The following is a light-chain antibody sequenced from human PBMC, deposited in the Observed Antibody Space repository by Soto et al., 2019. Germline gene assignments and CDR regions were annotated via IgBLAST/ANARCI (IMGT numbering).Light chain of an antibody. J-gene: IGLJ1*01. CDR1: SSDVGGYNY. V-gene: IGLV2-14*03. CDR2: DVI. CDR3: SSYTSSVTDV. Sequence: QSALTQPASVSGSPGQSITISCTGSSSDVGGYNYVSWYQQHPGKAPKLMIYDVINRPSGVSNRFSASKSGNTASLTISGLQAEDEADYYCSSYTSSVTDVFGTGTKLTVL.